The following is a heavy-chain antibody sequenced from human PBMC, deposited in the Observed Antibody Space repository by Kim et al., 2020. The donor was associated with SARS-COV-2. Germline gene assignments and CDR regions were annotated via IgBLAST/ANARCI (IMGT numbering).Heavy chain of an antibody. CDR1: GGSFSGYY. Sequence: SETLSLTCAVYGGSFSGYYWSWIRQPPGKGLEWIGEINHSGSTNYNPSLKSRVTISVDTSKNQFSLKLSSVTAADTAVYYCARAGYYGSGSYYKEYNWF. CDR2: INHSGST. V-gene: IGHV4-34*01. D-gene: IGHD3-10*01. J-gene: IGHJ5*01. CDR3: ARAGYYGSGSYYKEYNWF.